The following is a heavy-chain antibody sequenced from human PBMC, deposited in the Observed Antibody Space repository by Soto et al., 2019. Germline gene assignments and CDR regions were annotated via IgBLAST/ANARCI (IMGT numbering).Heavy chain of an antibody. CDR1: GYTFTSYG. J-gene: IGHJ4*02. D-gene: IGHD3-16*02. V-gene: IGHV1-18*01. Sequence: QVQLVQSGAEVKKPGASVKVSCKASGYTFTSYGISWVRQAPGQGLEWMGWISAYNGNTNYAQKLQGRVTMTTDTTTSTAYMELRSLRSDDTAVYYCARDGPQRTFGGVIPRYFDYWGQGTLVTVSS. CDR2: ISAYNGNT. CDR3: ARDGPQRTFGGVIPRYFDY.